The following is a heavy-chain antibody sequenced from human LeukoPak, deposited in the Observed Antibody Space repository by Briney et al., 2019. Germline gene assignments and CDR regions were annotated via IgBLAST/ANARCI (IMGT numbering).Heavy chain of an antibody. V-gene: IGHV1-69*13. CDR2: IIPIFGTA. CDR1: GGTFSSYA. J-gene: IGHJ3*02. D-gene: IGHD6-6*01. Sequence: ASVKVSCKASGGTFSSYAISWVRQAPGQGLEWMGGIIPIFGTANYAQKFQGRVTITADESTSTAYMELSSLRSEGTAVYYCAGFASYDAFDIWGQGTMVTVSS. CDR3: AGFASYDAFDI.